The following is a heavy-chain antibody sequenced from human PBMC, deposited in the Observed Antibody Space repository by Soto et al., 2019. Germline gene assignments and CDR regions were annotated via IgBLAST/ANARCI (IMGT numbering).Heavy chain of an antibody. CDR2: ISSSGSTI. CDR1: GFTFSSYE. V-gene: IGHV3-48*03. J-gene: IGHJ4*02. Sequence: EVQLVESGGGVVQPGGSLRLACAASGFTFSSYEMNWVRQAPGKGLEWVSYISSSGSTIYYADSVKGRFTISRDNAKNSLYLQMNSLRAEDTAVYYCARGGETAFDYWGQGTLVTVSS. CDR3: ARGGETAFDY. D-gene: IGHD4-17*01.